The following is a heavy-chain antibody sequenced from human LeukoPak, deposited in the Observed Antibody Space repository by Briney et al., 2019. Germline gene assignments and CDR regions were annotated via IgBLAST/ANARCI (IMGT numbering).Heavy chain of an antibody. D-gene: IGHD6-19*01. CDR3: ARLRTGYSSLSWFDP. CDR2: IYPGDSDT. V-gene: IGHV5-51*01. Sequence: GESLKIYCKGSGYSFTTYWIGWVRQMPGKGLEWMGIIYPGDSDTRYSPSFQGQVTISADKSISTAYLQWSSLKASDTAMYYCARLRTGYSSLSWFDPWGQGTLVTVSS. CDR1: GYSFTTYW. J-gene: IGHJ5*02.